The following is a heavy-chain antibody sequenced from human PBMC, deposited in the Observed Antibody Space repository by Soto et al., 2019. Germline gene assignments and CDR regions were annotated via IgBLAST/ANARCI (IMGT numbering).Heavy chain of an antibody. CDR1: GFTFSAYA. D-gene: IGHD4-17*01. J-gene: IGHJ4*02. Sequence: EVQLLESGGGLVQRGGSLRLYCAASGFTFSAYAMSWVRQAPGKGLELVSGISGSDGSTHYADSVKGRFTISRSNSRNTMYLQMNNLRVEDTAGYYWANLVGERVTTLCDNGGQGTLVTVSS. CDR3: ANLVGERVTTLCDN. CDR2: ISGSDGST. V-gene: IGHV3-23*01.